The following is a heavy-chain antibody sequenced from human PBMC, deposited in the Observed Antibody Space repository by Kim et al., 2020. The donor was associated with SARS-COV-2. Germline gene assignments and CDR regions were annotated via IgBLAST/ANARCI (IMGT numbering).Heavy chain of an antibody. CDR2: T. V-gene: IGHV1-18*01. CDR3: ARGPIAAADDY. D-gene: IGHD6-13*01. J-gene: IGHJ4*02. Sequence: TNYAQQLQGRVTMTTDTSTSTAYMELRSLRSDDTAVYYRARGPIAAADDYWGQGTLVTVSS.